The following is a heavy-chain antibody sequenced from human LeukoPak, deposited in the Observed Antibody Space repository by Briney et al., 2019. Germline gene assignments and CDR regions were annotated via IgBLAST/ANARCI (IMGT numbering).Heavy chain of an antibody. Sequence: PGRSLRLSCAASGFTFTDYWMHWVRQAPGKGLVWVSRVDHDGSGTAYADSVTGRFTISRDNAKNTMYLQMNSLRADDTAVYYCATDLGWGQGTLVTVSS. CDR1: GFTFTDYW. V-gene: IGHV3-74*01. J-gene: IGHJ4*02. CDR3: ATDLG. CDR2: VDHDGSGT. D-gene: IGHD4-17*01.